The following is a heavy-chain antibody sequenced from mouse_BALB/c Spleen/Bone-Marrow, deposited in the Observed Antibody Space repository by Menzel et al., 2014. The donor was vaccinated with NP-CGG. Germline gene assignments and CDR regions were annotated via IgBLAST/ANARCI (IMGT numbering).Heavy chain of an antibody. V-gene: IGHV1-15*01. Sequence: LVESGAELVRPGASVTLSCKASGYTFTDYEMHWVKQTPVHGLEWIGAMDPETGGTAYNQKFKGRATLTADKSSSTAYMELRSLTSEDSAVYYCTRSETGPFAYWGQGTLVTVSA. CDR3: TRSETGPFAY. CDR2: MDPETGGT. J-gene: IGHJ3*01. CDR1: GYTFTDYE. D-gene: IGHD4-1*01.